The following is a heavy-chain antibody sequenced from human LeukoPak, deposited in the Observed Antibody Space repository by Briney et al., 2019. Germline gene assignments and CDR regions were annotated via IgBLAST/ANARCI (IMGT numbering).Heavy chain of an antibody. CDR2: IKQEGSEK. J-gene: IGHJ4*02. Sequence: PGGSLRLSCAASGFTFSRYWMRWVRQAPGKGGEWVANIKQEGSEKYYVDSVKGRFTISRDNAKTSLYLQMNSLRAEDTAVYYCARALDYRDYWGQGTLVTVSS. D-gene: IGHD4-11*01. CDR3: ARALDYRDY. CDR1: GFTFSRYW. V-gene: IGHV3-7*01.